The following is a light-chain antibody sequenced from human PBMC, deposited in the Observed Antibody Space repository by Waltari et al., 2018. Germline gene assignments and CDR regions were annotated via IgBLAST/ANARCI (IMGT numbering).Light chain of an antibody. CDR3: QQYDSYWT. V-gene: IGKV1-5*03. CDR2: NAY. Sequence: DIQMTQSPSTLSASVGDRVTITCRASQRVNSWVAWYQQKPRKAPKLLIFNAYNLESGVPSRFSGSGSGTEFTLTISSLQPDDFATYHCQQYDSYWTFGQGTKVEIK. CDR1: QRVNSW. J-gene: IGKJ1*01.